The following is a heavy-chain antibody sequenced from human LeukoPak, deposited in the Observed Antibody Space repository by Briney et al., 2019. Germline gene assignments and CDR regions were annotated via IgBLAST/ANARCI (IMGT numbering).Heavy chain of an antibody. CDR1: GYTFTSYG. CDR3: ARDSGERGSGSYLIAY. V-gene: IGHV1-18*01. Sequence: ASVKVSCKASGYTFTSYGISWVRQAPGQGLEWMGWISAYNGNTNYAQKLQGRVTMTTDTSTSTAYMGLRSLRSDDTAVYYCARDSGERGSGSYLIAYWGQGTLVTVSS. CDR2: ISAYNGNT. D-gene: IGHD3-10*01. J-gene: IGHJ4*02.